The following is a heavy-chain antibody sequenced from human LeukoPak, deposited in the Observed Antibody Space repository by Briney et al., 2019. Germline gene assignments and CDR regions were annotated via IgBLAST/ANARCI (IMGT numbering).Heavy chain of an antibody. CDR2: INPNSGGT. D-gene: IGHD3-22*01. CDR3: ARDARYDSSGYYYP. V-gene: IGHV1-2*02. Sequence: ASVKVSCKASGYTFTGYYMHWVRQAPGQGLEWMGWINPNSGGTNYAQKFQGRVTMTRDTSISTAYMELSRLRSDDTAVYYCARDARYDSSGYYYPWGQGTLVTVSS. CDR1: GYTFTGYY. J-gene: IGHJ5*02.